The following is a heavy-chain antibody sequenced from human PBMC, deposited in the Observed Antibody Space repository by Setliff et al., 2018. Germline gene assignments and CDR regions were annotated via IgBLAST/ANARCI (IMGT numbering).Heavy chain of an antibody. J-gene: IGHJ4*02. CDR1: GFTFSTYR. Sequence: HPGGSLRLSCAASGFTFSTYRMHWVRQAPGKGLEWVAVILDDGVKKYHADSVKGRLTISRDNSKNTVYLQMNSLRAEDTAVYYCARVASGWWWFDYWGQGTLVTVSS. D-gene: IGHD6-19*01. CDR3: ARVASGWWWFDY. CDR2: ILDDGVKK. V-gene: IGHV3-33*08.